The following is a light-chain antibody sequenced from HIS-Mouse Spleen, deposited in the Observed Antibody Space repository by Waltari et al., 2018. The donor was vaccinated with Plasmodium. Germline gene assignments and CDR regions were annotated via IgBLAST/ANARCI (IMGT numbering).Light chain of an antibody. CDR1: KLGDKY. CDR3: QAWDSSTVV. CDR2: QDS. Sequence: SYELTQPPSVSVSPGQTASITCPGHKLGDKYACWYQQKPGTSPVLVIYQDSKRPSGIPERFSGSNSGNTATLTISGTQAMDEADYYCQAWDSSTVVFGGGTKLTVL. V-gene: IGLV3-1*01. J-gene: IGLJ2*01.